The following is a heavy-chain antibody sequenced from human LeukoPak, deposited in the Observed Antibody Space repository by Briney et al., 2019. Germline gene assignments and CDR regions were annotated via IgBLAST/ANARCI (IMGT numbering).Heavy chain of an antibody. CDR2: ISGSGGGT. Sequence: PGGSLRLSCAASGFTFSGSAMHWVRQASGKGLEWVSSISGSGGGTQYAASVQGRFTISRDNSKNTLYLQMNSLRAEVTAVYYCAKDPNGDYIGTFDIWGQGTMVTVSS. J-gene: IGHJ3*02. CDR1: GFTFSGSA. V-gene: IGHV3-23*01. CDR3: AKDPNGDYIGTFDI. D-gene: IGHD4-17*01.